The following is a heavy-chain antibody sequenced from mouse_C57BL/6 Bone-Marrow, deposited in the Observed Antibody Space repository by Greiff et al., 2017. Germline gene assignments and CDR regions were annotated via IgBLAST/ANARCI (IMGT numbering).Heavy chain of an antibody. CDR1: GYTFTSYW. CDR2: IYPGRGST. J-gene: IGHJ4*01. V-gene: IGHV1-55*01. Sequence: QVQLQQPGAELVKPGASVKMSCKASGYTFTSYWITWVKQRPGQGLEWIGDIYPGRGSTNYNEKFKSKATLTVDTSSSTAYMQLSSLTSADSAVYYGARRDSNDNYYAMDYWGQGTSVTVSS. CDR3: ARRDSNDNYYAMDY. D-gene: IGHD2-12*01.